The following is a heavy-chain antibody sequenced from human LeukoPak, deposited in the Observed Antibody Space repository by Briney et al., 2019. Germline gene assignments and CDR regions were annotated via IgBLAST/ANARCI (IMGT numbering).Heavy chain of an antibody. V-gene: IGHV3-48*04. CDR2: ISSSSSTI. J-gene: IGHJ6*02. D-gene: IGHD5-12*01. CDR3: ARSDIDGMDV. CDR1: GFTFSSYS. Sequence: GGSLRLSCAASGFTFSSYSMNWVRQAPGKGLEWVSYISSSSSTIYYADSVNGRFTISRDNAKNSLYLQMNSLRAEDTAVYYCARSDIDGMDVWGQGTTVTVSS.